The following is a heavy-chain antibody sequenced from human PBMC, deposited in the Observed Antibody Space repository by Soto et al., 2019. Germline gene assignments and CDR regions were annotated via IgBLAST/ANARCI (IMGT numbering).Heavy chain of an antibody. V-gene: IGHV1-8*01. J-gene: IGHJ6*02. CDR2: INPSSGNT. Sequence: QVQLVQSGAEVKKPGASVKVSCKASGYSFTRHDISWVRQAPGQGLERMGWINPSSGNTGYAQRILGRLTMTTDTSTSTAYMQLRGLKSEDTAIYYCAREVILFSEVSVSYGMDVWGQGTTVTVPS. D-gene: IGHD3-3*01. CDR3: AREVILFSEVSVSYGMDV. CDR1: GYSFTRHD.